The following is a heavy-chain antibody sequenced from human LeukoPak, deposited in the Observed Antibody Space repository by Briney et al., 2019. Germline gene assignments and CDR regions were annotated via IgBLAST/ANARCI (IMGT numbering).Heavy chain of an antibody. D-gene: IGHD6-19*01. J-gene: IGHJ4*02. CDR1: GYTFTGYY. Sequence: ASVTVSCKASGYTFTGYYMHWVRQAPGQGLEWMGWINPNSGGTNYARKFQGRVTMTRDTSISTAYMELSRLRSDDTAVYYCARDGTAVAGAWYFDYWGQGTLVTVSS. CDR2: INPNSGGT. V-gene: IGHV1-2*02. CDR3: ARDGTAVAGAWYFDY.